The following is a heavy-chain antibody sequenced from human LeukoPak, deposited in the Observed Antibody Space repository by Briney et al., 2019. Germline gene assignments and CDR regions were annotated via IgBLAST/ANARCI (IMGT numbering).Heavy chain of an antibody. J-gene: IGHJ4*02. CDR1: VYTFTSYA. CDR2: MNPNSGAT. Sequence: ASVKGSCKASVYTFTSYAMNWGRQATGQGPEWMGWMNPNSGATGYAQKFQGRVTMTRSTSINTAYMELSSLRSEDTAVYYCARAPRSWGFYYWGQGNLGTGSP. CDR3: ARAPRSWGFYY. V-gene: IGHV1-8*02. D-gene: IGHD3-16*01.